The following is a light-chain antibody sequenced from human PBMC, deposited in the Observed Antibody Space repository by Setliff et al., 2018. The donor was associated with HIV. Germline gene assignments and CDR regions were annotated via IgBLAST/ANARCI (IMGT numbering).Light chain of an antibody. CDR3: AAWDDSLNGQV. CDR1: SSNIGSNT. Sequence: QCVLTQPPSASGTPGQRVTISCSGSSSNIGSNTVNWYRQLPGTAPKLLIYSNNQRPSGVPDRFSGSKSGTSASLGISGLQSEDEADYYCAAWDDSLNGQVFGTGTKVTVL. J-gene: IGLJ1*01. V-gene: IGLV1-44*01. CDR2: SNN.